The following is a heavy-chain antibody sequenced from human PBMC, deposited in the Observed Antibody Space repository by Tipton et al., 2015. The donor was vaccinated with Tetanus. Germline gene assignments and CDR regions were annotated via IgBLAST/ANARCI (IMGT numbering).Heavy chain of an antibody. CDR1: GFTFDNYA. Sequence: SLRLSCAASGFTFDNYALHWVRQAPGKGLQWLAVIWYDGSNQYYEESMKGRFTISRDNAKNTIFLQMNSLRAEDTAVYYCARGGSGTGYGMDVWGQGTTVTVSS. V-gene: IGHV3-33*01. CDR3: ARGGSGTGYGMDV. CDR2: IWYDGSNQ. D-gene: IGHD6-13*01. J-gene: IGHJ6*02.